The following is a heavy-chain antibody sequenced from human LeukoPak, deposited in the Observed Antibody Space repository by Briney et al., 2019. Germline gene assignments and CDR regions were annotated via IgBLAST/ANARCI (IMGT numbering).Heavy chain of an antibody. D-gene: IGHD6-13*01. CDR2: IYYSGTT. CDR3: ARVYFGWQQLGSKFDY. CDR1: GGSISSSSYY. V-gene: IGHV4-39*07. Sequence: SETLSLTCTVSGGSISSSSYYWGWIRQPPGKGLEWIGTIYYSGTTFYNPSLKSRVTISVDTSKSQFSLKLSSVTAADTAVYYCARVYFGWQQLGSKFDYWGQGTLVTVSS. J-gene: IGHJ4*02.